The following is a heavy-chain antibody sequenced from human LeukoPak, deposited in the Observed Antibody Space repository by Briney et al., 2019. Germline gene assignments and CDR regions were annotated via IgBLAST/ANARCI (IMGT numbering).Heavy chain of an antibody. CDR3: ATSDCSGGSCYKPHYSDY. CDR2: IYWNDDK. V-gene: IGHV2-5*01. CDR1: GFSLSTSGVG. J-gene: IGHJ4*02. Sequence: SGPTLVNPTQTLTLTCTFSGFSLSTSGVGVGWIRQPPGKALEWLALIYWNDDKRYSPSLKSRLTITKDTSKNQVVLTMTNMDPVDTATYYCATSDCSGGSCYKPHYSDYWGQGTLVTVSS. D-gene: IGHD2-15*01.